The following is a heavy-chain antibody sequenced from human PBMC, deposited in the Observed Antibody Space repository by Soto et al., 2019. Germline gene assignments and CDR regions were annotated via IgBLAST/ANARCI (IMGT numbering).Heavy chain of an antibody. Sequence: SVKVSCKASGGTFSSYAISWVRQAPGQGLEWMGGIIPIFGTANYAQKFQGRVTITADEPTSTAYMELSSLRSEDTAVYYCARGSELELRSWFDPWGQGTLVTVSS. CDR3: ARGSELELRSWFDP. D-gene: IGHD1-7*01. CDR1: GGTFSSYA. J-gene: IGHJ5*02. CDR2: IIPIFGTA. V-gene: IGHV1-69*13.